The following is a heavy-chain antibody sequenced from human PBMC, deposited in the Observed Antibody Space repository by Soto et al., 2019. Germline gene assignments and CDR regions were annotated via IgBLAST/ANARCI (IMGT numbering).Heavy chain of an antibody. CDR3: ARAYYDFWSGYQDYYYGMDV. CDR2: IYHSGST. D-gene: IGHD3-3*01. Sequence: LSLTCAVSGYSISSGYYWGWIRQPPGKGLEWIGSIYHSGSTYYNPSLKSRVTISVDTSKNQFSLKLSPVTAADTAVYYCARAYYDFWSGYQDYYYGMDVWGQGTTVTVSS. CDR1: GYSISSGYY. V-gene: IGHV4-38-2*01. J-gene: IGHJ6*02.